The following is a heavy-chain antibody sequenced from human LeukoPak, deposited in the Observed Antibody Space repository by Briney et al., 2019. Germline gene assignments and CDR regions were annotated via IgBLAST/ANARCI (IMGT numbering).Heavy chain of an antibody. CDR1: GGSISSSNYY. Sequence: SGTLSLTCTVSGGSISSSNYYWVWIRQAPGKGLEWIGSIFHSGNSFHNSALKSRVNISVDTSKNQFSLKLSSVTAADTAVYYCARRAMGPFYYYYYMDVWGKGTTVTVSS. CDR3: ARRAMGPFYYYYYMDV. D-gene: IGHD3-16*01. V-gene: IGHV4-39*07. J-gene: IGHJ6*03. CDR2: IFHSGNS.